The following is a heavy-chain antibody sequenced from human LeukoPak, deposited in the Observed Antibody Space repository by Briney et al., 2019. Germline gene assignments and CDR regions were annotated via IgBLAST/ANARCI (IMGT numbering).Heavy chain of an antibody. D-gene: IGHD3-22*01. V-gene: IGHV4-31*03. CDR1: GGSISSGGYY. CDR2: IYYSGST. Sequence: PSQTLSLTCTVSGGSISSGGYYWSWIRQHPGKGLEWIGYIYYSGSTYYNPSLKSRVTISVDTSKNQFSLKLSSATAADTAVYYCARVSRYYYDSSGYYPGGNYFDYWGQGTLVTVSS. J-gene: IGHJ4*02. CDR3: ARVSRYYYDSSGYYPGGNYFDY.